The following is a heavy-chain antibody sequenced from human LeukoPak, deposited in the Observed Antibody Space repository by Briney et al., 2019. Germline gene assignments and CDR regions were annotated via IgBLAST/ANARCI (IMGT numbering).Heavy chain of an antibody. CDR1: GFIFNSYW. J-gene: IGHJ4*02. Sequence: TGGSLRLSCAASGFIFNSYWMNWLRQAPGKGLEWVANVDQDGSEKYYVGSVKGRFTISRDNSKNTLSLQLNSLRAEDTAVYYCAKGTSSSCYSAPNYWGQGTLVTVSS. V-gene: IGHV3-7*03. D-gene: IGHD2-15*01. CDR2: VDQDGSEK. CDR3: AKGTSSSCYSAPNY.